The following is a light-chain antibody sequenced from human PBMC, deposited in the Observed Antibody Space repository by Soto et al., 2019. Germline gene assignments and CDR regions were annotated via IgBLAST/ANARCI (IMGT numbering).Light chain of an antibody. CDR2: GAT. V-gene: IGKV1-6*01. Sequence: AIQMTQSPSSLSASVGDRVTITCRASQGIRRDLGWYQQKPGKAPNLLIYGATSLRSGVPSRFSGSGSGTDFTLTISSLQPEDFATYYCLQDYIYPLTFGGGTKVEMK. CDR3: LQDYIYPLT. J-gene: IGKJ4*01. CDR1: QGIRRD.